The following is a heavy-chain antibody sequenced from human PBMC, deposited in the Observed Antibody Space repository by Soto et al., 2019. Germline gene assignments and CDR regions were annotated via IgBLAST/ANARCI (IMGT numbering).Heavy chain of an antibody. CDR2: IYYTGRT. Sequence: QVQLQESGPGLVKPSETLSLTCTVSGGSINSYYWTWIRQPPGKELEWIGYIYYTGRTNGNPSLKRRVTMSVDTSKNQFSLRLTSVTAADTAVYYCARDLAVGGFFDPWGQGTPVTVSS. J-gene: IGHJ5*02. D-gene: IGHD3-10*01. CDR1: GGSINSYY. CDR3: ARDLAVGGFFDP. V-gene: IGHV4-59*01.